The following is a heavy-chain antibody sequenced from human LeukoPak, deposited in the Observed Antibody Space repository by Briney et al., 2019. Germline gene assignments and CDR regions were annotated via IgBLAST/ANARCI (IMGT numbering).Heavy chain of an antibody. CDR1: GYTFTRFY. CDR2: INPNSGGT. Sequence: ASVKVSCKASGYTFTRFYLYWLRQAPGQGLEWMGWINPNSGGTNYAQKFQGRVTMTRDTSISTAYMELSRLRSDDTAVYYCARPVYDSSGYPTDWGQGTLVTVSS. J-gene: IGHJ4*02. V-gene: IGHV1-2*02. CDR3: ARPVYDSSGYPTD. D-gene: IGHD3-22*01.